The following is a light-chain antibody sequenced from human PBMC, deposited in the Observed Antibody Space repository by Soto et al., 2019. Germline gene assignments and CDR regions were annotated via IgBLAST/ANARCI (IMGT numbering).Light chain of an antibody. CDR1: QSISFW. Sequence: DIQMTQSPSTLSASLGDRVTITCRASQSISFWLAWYQQKPGKAPNLLIYKASSLQSGVPSRFSGSGSGTEFTLTISSLQPDDFAIYYCQHYLNYPLTFGGGTKVDIK. CDR2: KAS. J-gene: IGKJ4*01. CDR3: QHYLNYPLT. V-gene: IGKV1-5*03.